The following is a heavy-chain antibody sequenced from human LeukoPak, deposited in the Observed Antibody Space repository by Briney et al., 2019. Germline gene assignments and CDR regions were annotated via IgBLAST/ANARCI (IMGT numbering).Heavy chain of an antibody. CDR2: ISGSEDRT. Sequence: PGGSLRLSCVGSGFSFNNYALSWVRQAPGKGLEWVSGISGSEDRTHYADSVKGRFTISRGHSKNTVFLQMSSLTVDDTAVYYCSKTYRADPWGQGTLVSVSS. CDR3: SKTYRADP. CDR1: GFSFNNYA. D-gene: IGHD3-16*02. V-gene: IGHV3-23*01. J-gene: IGHJ5*02.